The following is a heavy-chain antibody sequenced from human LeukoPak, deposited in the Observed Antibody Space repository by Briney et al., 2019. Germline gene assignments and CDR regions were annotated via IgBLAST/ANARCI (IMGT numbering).Heavy chain of an antibody. V-gene: IGHV4-34*01. D-gene: IGHD5-18*01. CDR1: GGSFSDYY. Sequence: SETLSLTCAVYGGSFSDYYWSWIRQPPGKGLEWIGEINHSGSTNYNPSPKSRVTISVDTSKNQFSLKLSSVTAADTAVYYCARPAGGYSSFFDYWGQGTLVTVSS. J-gene: IGHJ4*02. CDR2: INHSGST. CDR3: ARPAGGYSSFFDY.